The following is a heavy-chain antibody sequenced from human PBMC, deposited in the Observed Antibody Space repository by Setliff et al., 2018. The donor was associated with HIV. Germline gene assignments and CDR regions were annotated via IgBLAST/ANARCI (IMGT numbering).Heavy chain of an antibody. CDR1: GYGFPGFW. CDR3: ARAYGDPQVKLDY. J-gene: IGHJ4*02. Sequence: GESLKISCRGSGYGFPGFWITWVRQMPGKGLEWMGMIYPGDSDTRYSPSFQGQVSISVDKSINTAYLQWGSLKASDTAIYYCARAYGDPQVKLDYWGQGTRVTVSS. CDR2: IYPGDSDT. D-gene: IGHD4-17*01. V-gene: IGHV5-51*01.